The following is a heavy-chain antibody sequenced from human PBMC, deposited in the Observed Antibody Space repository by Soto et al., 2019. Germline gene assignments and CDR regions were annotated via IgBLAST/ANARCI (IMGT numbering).Heavy chain of an antibody. CDR3: ARASRRLYSSSSFDY. Sequence: SVKVSCKASGGTFSSYAISWVRQAPGQGLEWMGGIIPIFGTANYAQKFQGRVTITADESTSTAYMELSSLRSEDTAVYYCARASRRLYSSSSFDYWGQGTLVTVSS. J-gene: IGHJ4*02. CDR2: IIPIFGTA. V-gene: IGHV1-69*13. CDR1: GGTFSSYA. D-gene: IGHD6-6*01.